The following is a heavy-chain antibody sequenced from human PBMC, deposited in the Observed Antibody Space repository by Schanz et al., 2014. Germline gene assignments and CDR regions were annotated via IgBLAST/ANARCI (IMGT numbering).Heavy chain of an antibody. J-gene: IGHJ4*02. Sequence: EVQLLESGGGLAEPGGSLRLSCAASGFTFSSYAMNWVRQAPGKGLEWVSSISSRSSHIYYADSVKGRFTVSRDNAKNSVYLQMNGLRVEDTAVYYCVRERTNYGGNSYFFDHWGQGTLVTVSA. CDR1: GFTFSSYA. D-gene: IGHD2-21*02. CDR2: ISSRSSHI. V-gene: IGHV3-21*01. CDR3: VRERTNYGGNSYFFDH.